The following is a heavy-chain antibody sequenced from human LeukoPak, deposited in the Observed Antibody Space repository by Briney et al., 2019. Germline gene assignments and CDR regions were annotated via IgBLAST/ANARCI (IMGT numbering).Heavy chain of an antibody. Sequence: GGSLRLSCGASGFVFDDYDMHWVRQAPGKGLEWAAFIRSDGYHTYYTDSVKGRFIITRDNFKNTLYLQMNSLRLEDMAVYYCAKPSGSGVDYWGRGTRVTVSS. CDR2: IRSDGYHT. CDR1: GFVFDDYD. V-gene: IGHV3-30*02. J-gene: IGHJ4*02. D-gene: IGHD1-26*01. CDR3: AKPSGSGVDY.